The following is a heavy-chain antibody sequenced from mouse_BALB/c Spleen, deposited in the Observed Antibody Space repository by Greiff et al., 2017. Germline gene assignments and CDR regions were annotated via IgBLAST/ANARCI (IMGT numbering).Heavy chain of an antibody. J-gene: IGHJ4*01. D-gene: IGHD2-4*01. CDR1: GFTFSSFG. CDR2: ISSGSSTI. Sequence: EVKVVESGGGLVQPGGSRKLSCAASGFTFSSFGMHWVRQAPEKGLEWVAYISSGSSTIYYADTVKGRFTISRDNPKNTLFLQMTSLRSEDTAMYYCARNDYDGGVYAMDYWGQGTSVTVSS. CDR3: ARNDYDGGVYAMDY. V-gene: IGHV5-17*02.